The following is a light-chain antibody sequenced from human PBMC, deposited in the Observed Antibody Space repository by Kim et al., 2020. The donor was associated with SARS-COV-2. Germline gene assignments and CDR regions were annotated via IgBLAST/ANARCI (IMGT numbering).Light chain of an antibody. Sequence: ASIGDRVTITGRASQDMANSLDWYQQKPGKVPQVLIYAASTLQAGVPSRFSGSGSGTEFTLTIDSLQTEDVATYYCQKYNSAPWTFGPGTKVDIK. V-gene: IGKV1-27*01. CDR2: AAS. J-gene: IGKJ1*01. CDR3: QKYNSAPWT. CDR1: QDMANS.